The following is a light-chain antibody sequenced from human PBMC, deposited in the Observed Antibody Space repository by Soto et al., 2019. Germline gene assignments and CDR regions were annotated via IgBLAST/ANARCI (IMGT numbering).Light chain of an antibody. CDR1: QSVSSY. CDR3: QQYGSSPTT. V-gene: IGKV3-11*01. Sequence: EIVLKQSPATLSLSPGERATLSCRASQSVSSYLAWYQQKPGQAPRLLVYDASNRATGIPARFSGSGSGTDFTLTISSLEPEDFAVYYCQQYGSSPTTFGQGTKVDIK. CDR2: DAS. J-gene: IGKJ1*01.